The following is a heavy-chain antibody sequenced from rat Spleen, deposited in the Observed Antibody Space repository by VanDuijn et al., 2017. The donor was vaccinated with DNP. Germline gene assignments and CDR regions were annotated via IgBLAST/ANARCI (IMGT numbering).Heavy chain of an antibody. CDR2: ISTVGDNA. V-gene: IGHV5S13*01. J-gene: IGHJ4*01. CDR3: AREGDYYDGSYVDALDA. D-gene: IGHD1-12*02. Sequence: EVQLVESGGGLVQPGRSLKLSCAASGFTFSKYGMAWVRQAPTKGLEWVASISTVGDNAYYRDSVKGRFTISRDDAKNTLYLQMNSLRSEDSATYYCAREGDYYDGSYVDALDAWGQGTSVTVSS. CDR1: GFTFSKYG.